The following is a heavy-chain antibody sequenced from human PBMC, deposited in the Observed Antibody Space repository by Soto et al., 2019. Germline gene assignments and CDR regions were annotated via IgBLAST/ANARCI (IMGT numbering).Heavy chain of an antibody. D-gene: IGHD2-2*01. CDR1: GYSISSGYY. J-gene: IGHJ5*02. V-gene: IGHV4-38-2*02. CDR2: IYHSGST. CDR3: ARDGGTLCSSTSCPMYNWFDP. Sequence: PSETLSLTCAVSGYSISSGYYWGWIRQPPGKGLEWIGSIYHSGSTYYNPSLKSRVIVSVDTSKNQFSLKLSSVTAADTAVYYCARDGGTLCSSTSCPMYNWFDPWGQGTLVTVSS.